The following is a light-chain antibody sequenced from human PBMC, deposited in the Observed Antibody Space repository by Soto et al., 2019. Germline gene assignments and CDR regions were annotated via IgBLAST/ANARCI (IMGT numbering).Light chain of an antibody. J-gene: IGLJ3*02. CDR2: GNS. V-gene: IGLV1-40*01. Sequence: QSVLTQPPSVSGAPGPGATTSFAGSSSKIGGGYVVHWYRLFPGPPPKYLIYGNSNRPSGVPDRFSGSKSGTSASLAITGLQAEDEADYYCQSYDSSLSALFGGGTKLTVL. CDR3: QSYDSSLSAL. CDR1: SSKIGGGYV.